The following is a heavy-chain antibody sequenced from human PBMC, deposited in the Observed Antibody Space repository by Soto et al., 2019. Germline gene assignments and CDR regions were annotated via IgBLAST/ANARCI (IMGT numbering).Heavy chain of an antibody. CDR3: ARDQSGLDV. CDR2: THYSGTT. J-gene: IGHJ6*02. V-gene: IGHV4-30-4*01. Sequence: SQTLRLSSTVSAGSPSRQYYWSWIRQPPGKGLEWIGYTHYSGTTYYNPSLRSRLSISLDKSKNQFSLMLTSVTAADTAVYYCARDQSGLDVWGQETTVS. CDR1: AGSPSRQYY.